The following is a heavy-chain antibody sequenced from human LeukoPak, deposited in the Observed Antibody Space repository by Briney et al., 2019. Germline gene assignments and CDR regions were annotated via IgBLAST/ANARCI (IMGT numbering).Heavy chain of an antibody. D-gene: IGHD1-1*01. CDR3: ARVGTSSNYYYYMDV. V-gene: IGHV3-48*04. CDR1: GFTFSSYT. J-gene: IGHJ6*03. Sequence: PGGSLRLSCAASGFTFSSYTMKWVRQAPGKGLEWVSYISSSGGTIYYADSVKGRFTISRDNAKNSLYLQMNSPRAEDTAVYYCARVGTSSNYYYYMDVWGKGTTVTVSS. CDR2: ISSSGGTI.